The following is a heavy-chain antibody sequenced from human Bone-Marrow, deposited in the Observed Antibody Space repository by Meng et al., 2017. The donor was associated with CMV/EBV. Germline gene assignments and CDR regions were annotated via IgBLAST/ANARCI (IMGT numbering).Heavy chain of an antibody. CDR1: GFTFSSYA. CDR2: ISYDGSNK. CDR3: ARTGNWFDP. Sequence: GESLKISCAASGFTFSSYAMHWVRQAPGKGLEWVAVISYDGSNKYYADSVKGRFTISRDNSKNTLYLQMNSLRAEDTAVYYCARTGNWFDPWGQGTLVTVSS. D-gene: IGHD3-10*01. V-gene: IGHV3-30*04. J-gene: IGHJ5*02.